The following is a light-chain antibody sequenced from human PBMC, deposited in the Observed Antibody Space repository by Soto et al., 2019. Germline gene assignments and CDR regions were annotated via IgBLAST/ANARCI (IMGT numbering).Light chain of an antibody. Sequence: DIVMTQSPLSLPVTPGEPASISCRSSQSLLNRNGQNCLDWYLQKPGQSPQLLIHMGFIRASGVPDRFSGSASGTYFTLTISRVEAEDVGVYYCMQALESPPTLGGGTKVDIK. CDR2: MGF. V-gene: IGKV2-28*01. CDR1: QSLLNRNGQNC. CDR3: MQALESPPT. J-gene: IGKJ4*01.